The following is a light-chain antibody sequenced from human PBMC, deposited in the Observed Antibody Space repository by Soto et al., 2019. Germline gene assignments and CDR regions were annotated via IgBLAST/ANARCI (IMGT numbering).Light chain of an antibody. CDR1: NIGSKS. CDR3: QMWDSSSGDLYV. J-gene: IGLJ1*01. CDR2: DDT. V-gene: IGLV3-21*02. Sequence: SYELTQPPSVSVAPGQTARITCGGNNIGSKSVHWYQQRPGQAPVMVVYDDTDRPSGIPDRFSGANSGNTATLTISGVEAGDEADYYCQMWDSSSGDLYVFGPGTKLTVL.